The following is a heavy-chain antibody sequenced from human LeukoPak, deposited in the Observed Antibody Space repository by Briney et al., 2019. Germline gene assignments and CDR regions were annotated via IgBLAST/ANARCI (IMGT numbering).Heavy chain of an antibody. CDR1: GYTFTGYY. CDR3: ARVPTPITYYYDSSGYIKFDP. D-gene: IGHD3-22*01. V-gene: IGHV1-2*02. Sequence: ASVKVSCKASGYTFTGYYMHWVRQAPGQGLEWMGWINPNSGGTNYAQKFQGRVTMTRDTSISTTYMELSRLRSDDTAVYYCARVPTPITYYYDSSGYIKFDPWGQGTLVTVSS. CDR2: INPNSGGT. J-gene: IGHJ5*02.